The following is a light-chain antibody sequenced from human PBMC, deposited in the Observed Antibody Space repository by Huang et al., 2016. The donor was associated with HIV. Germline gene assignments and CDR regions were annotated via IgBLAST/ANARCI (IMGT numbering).Light chain of an antibody. Sequence: EVVMTQSPAILSVSPGERATLSCRASQNVNTDLAWYKQNPGQAPRLLIYGAFTRATGIPARFSGSGSETEFTLTISSLQSEDFAIYYCQQYNNWPPLTFGGGTKVEIK. V-gene: IGKV3-15*01. CDR1: QNVNTD. CDR3: QQYNNWPPLT. J-gene: IGKJ4*01. CDR2: GAF.